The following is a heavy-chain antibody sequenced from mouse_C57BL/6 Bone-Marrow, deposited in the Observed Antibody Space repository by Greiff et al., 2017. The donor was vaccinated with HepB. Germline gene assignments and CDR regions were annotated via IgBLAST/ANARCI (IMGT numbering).Heavy chain of an antibody. V-gene: IGHV5-2*01. J-gene: IGHJ3*01. CDR3: SERDLIWLRRVAY. Sequence: EVQGVESGGGLVQPGESLKLSCESNEYEFPSPDMSWVRKTPEKRLELVAAINSDGGSTYYPDTMERRFIISRDTTKKTLYLQMSRLRSEDTALYYCSERDLIWLRRVAYGGQGTLVTVSA. CDR1: EYEFPSPD. D-gene: IGHD2-2*01. CDR2: INSDGGST.